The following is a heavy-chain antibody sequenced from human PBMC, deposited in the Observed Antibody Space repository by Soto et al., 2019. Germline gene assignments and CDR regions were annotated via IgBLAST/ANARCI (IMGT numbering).Heavy chain of an antibody. D-gene: IGHD4-17*01. V-gene: IGHV4-59*08. Sequence: QVQLQESGPGLVKPSETLSLTCTVSGGSISSYYWSWIRQPPGKGLEWIGYIYYSGSTNYNPSLKTRVTISVDTSKTHFSLTLSSVTAADTAVYYCARHPTVTEYYFDYWGQGTLVTVSS. J-gene: IGHJ4*02. CDR2: IYYSGST. CDR3: ARHPTVTEYYFDY. CDR1: GGSISSYY.